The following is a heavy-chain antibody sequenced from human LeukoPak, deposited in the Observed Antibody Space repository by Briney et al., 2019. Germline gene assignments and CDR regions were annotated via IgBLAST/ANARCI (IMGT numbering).Heavy chain of an antibody. CDR1: GYTFTSYY. CDR2: INTNTGNP. V-gene: IGHV7-4-1*02. D-gene: IGHD3-22*01. Sequence: ASVKVSCKASGYTFTSYYMHWVRQAPGQGLEWMGWINTNTGNPTYAQGFTGRFVFSLDTSVSTAYLQISSLKAEDTAVYYCARVRGPNYYYDSSGSPQLPEGMGWFDPWGQGTLVTVSS. CDR3: ARVRGPNYYYDSSGSPQLPEGMGWFDP. J-gene: IGHJ5*02.